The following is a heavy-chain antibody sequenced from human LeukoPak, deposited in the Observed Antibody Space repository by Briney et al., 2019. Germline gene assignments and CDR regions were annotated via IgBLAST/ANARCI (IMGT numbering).Heavy chain of an antibody. Sequence: ASVRVSCKASGGTFSSYAISWVRQAPGQRLEWMGWINAGNGDTKYSQKFQGRVTITRDTSASIVYMELSSLISEGTALYSCARGSTSDWPFDYWGQGTRVTVSS. D-gene: IGHD2-2*01. CDR3: ARGSTSDWPFDY. V-gene: IGHV1-3*01. CDR1: GGTFSSYA. J-gene: IGHJ4*02. CDR2: INAGNGDT.